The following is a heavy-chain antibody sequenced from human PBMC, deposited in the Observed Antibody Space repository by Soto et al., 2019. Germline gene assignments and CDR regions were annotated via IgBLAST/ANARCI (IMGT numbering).Heavy chain of an antibody. J-gene: IGHJ4*02. CDR2: IYYSGST. Sequence: ETLSLTCTVSGGSISSYYWSWIRQPPGKGLEWIGYIYYSGSTNYNPSLKSRVTISVDTSKNQFSLKLSSVTAADTAVYYCATLPPRIVVVVLPIPSWGQGTLVTVSS. CDR1: GGSISSYY. CDR3: ATLPPRIVVVVLPIPS. D-gene: IGHD2-15*01. V-gene: IGHV4-59*01.